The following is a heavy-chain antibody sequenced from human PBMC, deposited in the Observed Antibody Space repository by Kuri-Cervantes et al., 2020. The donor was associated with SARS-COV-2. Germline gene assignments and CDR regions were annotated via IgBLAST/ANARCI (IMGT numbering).Heavy chain of an antibody. D-gene: IGHD5-24*01. V-gene: IGHV3-21*01. J-gene: IGHJ4*02. Sequence: GESLKISCAASGFTFSSYAMHWVRQAPGKGLEWVSSISSSSSYIYYADSVKGRFTTSRDNAKNSLYLQMNGLRAEDTAVYYCARDLKESKGMDFDYWGQGTLVTVSS. CDR2: ISSSSSYI. CDR1: GFTFSSYA. CDR3: ARDLKESKGMDFDY.